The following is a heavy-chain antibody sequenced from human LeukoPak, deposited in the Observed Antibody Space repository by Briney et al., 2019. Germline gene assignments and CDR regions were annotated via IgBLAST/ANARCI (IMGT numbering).Heavy chain of an antibody. J-gene: IGHJ6*02. V-gene: IGHV3-23*01. CDR2: ISASGGNT. D-gene: IGHD3-10*01. CDR3: ALKGGHNYHGSGSPLDV. CDR1: GFTFSSYA. Sequence: SGGSLRLSCGVSGFTFSSYAMSWVRQAPGKGLEWVSLISASGGNTHYADSVEGRFTISRDNSRNTLYLQMNSLRPEDTAVYYCALKGGHNYHGSGSPLDVWGQGTTVTVSS.